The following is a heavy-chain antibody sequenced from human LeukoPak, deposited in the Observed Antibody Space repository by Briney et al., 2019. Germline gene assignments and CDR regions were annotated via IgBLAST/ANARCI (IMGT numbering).Heavy chain of an antibody. Sequence: RGESLKISCKGSGYSFINYWIGWVRQMPGKGLEWMGIIYPGDSNTRYSPSFQGQVTISADKSISTAYLQWSSLKASDTAMYYCARQLLWFGEEGWFDPWGQGTLVTVSS. CDR3: ARQLLWFGEEGWFDP. J-gene: IGHJ5*02. D-gene: IGHD3-10*01. CDR1: GYSFINYW. V-gene: IGHV5-51*01. CDR2: IYPGDSNT.